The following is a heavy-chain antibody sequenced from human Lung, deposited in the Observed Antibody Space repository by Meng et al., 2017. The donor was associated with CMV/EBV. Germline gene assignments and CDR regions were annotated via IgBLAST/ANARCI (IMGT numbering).Heavy chain of an antibody. CDR3: ARDLEY. Sequence: QLQLQESGPGLVRPSETLSLTCSVSGGSISSSTYYWAWIRQPPGKGLEWIGSLHDSGSTYYHPSLKSRVTISVDTSKTYFSLKLRSVTAADTAVYYCARDLEYWGQGTLVTASS. V-gene: IGHV4-39*07. J-gene: IGHJ4*02. CDR2: LHDSGST. CDR1: GGSISSSTYY. D-gene: IGHD1-1*01.